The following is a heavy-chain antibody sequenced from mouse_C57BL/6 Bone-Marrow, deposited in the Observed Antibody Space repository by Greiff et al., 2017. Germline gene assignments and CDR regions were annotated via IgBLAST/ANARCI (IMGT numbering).Heavy chain of an antibody. J-gene: IGHJ2*01. CDR3: TLITTVVATDY. CDR1: GFNIKDDY. V-gene: IGHV14-4*01. CDR2: IDPENGDT. D-gene: IGHD1-1*01. Sequence: VQLQQSGAELVRPGASVKLSCTASGFNIKDDYMHWVKQRPEQGLEWIGWIDPENGDTEYASKFQGKATITADTSSNTAYLQLSSLTSEDTAVYSCTLITTVVATDYWGQGTTLTVSS.